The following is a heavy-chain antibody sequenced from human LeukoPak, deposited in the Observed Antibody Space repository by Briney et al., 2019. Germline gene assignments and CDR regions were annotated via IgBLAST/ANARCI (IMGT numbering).Heavy chain of an antibody. D-gene: IGHD1-26*01. CDR3: ARGGVGALYYYGMDV. CDR2: ISYDGSNK. Sequence: SGGSLRLSCAASGFTFNSYAMHWVRQAPGKGLEWVAVISYDGSNKYYADSVKGRLTISRDNSKNTLYLQMNDLRAEDTAVYYCARGGVGALYYYGMDVWGQGTTVTVSS. CDR1: GFTFNSYA. V-gene: IGHV3-30-3*01. J-gene: IGHJ6*02.